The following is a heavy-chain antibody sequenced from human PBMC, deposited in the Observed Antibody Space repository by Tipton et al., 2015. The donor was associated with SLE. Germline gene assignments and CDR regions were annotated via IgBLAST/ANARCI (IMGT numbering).Heavy chain of an antibody. Sequence: TLSLTCTVSGGSISSSSYYWGWIRQPPGKGLEWIGNIYYTGNTFYNPSLKSRVTISLDTSKNQFSLKLSSATAADTAMYYCARLGYNGYHWYFNFWGQGALVTVSS. J-gene: IGHJ4*02. CDR1: GGSISSSSYY. V-gene: IGHV4-39*07. CDR3: ARLGYNGYHWYFNF. D-gene: IGHD5-12*01. CDR2: IYYTGNT.